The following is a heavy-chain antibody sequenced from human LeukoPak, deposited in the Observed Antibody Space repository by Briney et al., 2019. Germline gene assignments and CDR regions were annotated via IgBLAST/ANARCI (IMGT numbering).Heavy chain of an antibody. V-gene: IGHV3-33*06. CDR2: IWYDGSNK. Sequence: GGSLRLSCAASGFTFSSYGMHWVRQAPGKGLEWVAVIWYDGSNKYYADSVKGRFTISRDNSKNTLYLQMNSLRAEDTAVYYCAKGSYSSSWYYTRDGAYYMDVWGKGTTVTVSS. D-gene: IGHD6-13*01. CDR1: GFTFSSYG. CDR3: AKGSYSSSWYYTRDGAYYMDV. J-gene: IGHJ6*03.